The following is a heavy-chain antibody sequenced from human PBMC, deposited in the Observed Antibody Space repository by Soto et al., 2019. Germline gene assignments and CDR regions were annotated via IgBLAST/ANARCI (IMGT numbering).Heavy chain of an antibody. CDR1: GFTFSNYW. Sequence: GGSLRLSCAASGFTFSNYWMNWVRQAPGKGLEWVANIKQDGSEKYFVDSVKGRFTISRDNAKNSLYLQMNSLRAEDTAVYYCARDLGRTAAGYYCYYAMGVWGQGTTVTVSS. V-gene: IGHV3-7*01. CDR3: ARDLGRTAAGYYCYYAMGV. CDR2: IKQDGSEK. D-gene: IGHD2-2*01. J-gene: IGHJ6*02.